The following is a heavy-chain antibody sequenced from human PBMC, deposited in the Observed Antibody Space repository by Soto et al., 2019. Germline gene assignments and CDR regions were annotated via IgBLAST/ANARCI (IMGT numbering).Heavy chain of an antibody. D-gene: IGHD6-13*01. J-gene: IGHJ4*02. CDR1: GFTFSNYA. Sequence: EVQLLESGGGLVQPGGSLRLSCAASGFTFSNYAMSWVRQARGRGLEWVSVIGGSGDSTYYADSVKGRFTISRDNSKNTVHLQMNSLRAEDTAVYYCANMWDSSSYYYFDYWGQGTLVTVSS. V-gene: IGHV3-23*01. CDR3: ANMWDSSSYYYFDY. CDR2: IGGSGDST.